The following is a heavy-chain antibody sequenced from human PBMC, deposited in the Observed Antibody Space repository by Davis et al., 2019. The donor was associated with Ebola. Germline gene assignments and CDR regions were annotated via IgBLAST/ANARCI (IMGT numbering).Heavy chain of an antibody. CDR2: ISSSGTDI. CDR1: GFTFSRFA. V-gene: IGHV3-21*01. Sequence: GESLKISCAASGFTFSRFAMTWVRLAPGKGLECVSSISSSGTDIYYAESVKGRFTISRDNPKNSLYLQMNSLRAEDTAVYYCARRRGYSSGWRGVFDIWGQGTMVTVSS. CDR3: ARRRGYSSGWRGVFDI. J-gene: IGHJ3*02. D-gene: IGHD6-19*01.